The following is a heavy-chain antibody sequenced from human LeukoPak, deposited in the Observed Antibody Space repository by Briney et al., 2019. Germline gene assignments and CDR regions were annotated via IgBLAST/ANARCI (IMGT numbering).Heavy chain of an antibody. CDR1: GFIFSSYW. D-gene: IGHD5-18*01. J-gene: IGHJ4*02. Sequence: GGSLRLSCAASGFIFSSYWMNWVRQAPGKGLEWVANIKQDGSEKYYVDSVKGRFTISRDNAKNTLYLQMNSLRAEDTAVYYCARDGYSFGHDFDYWGQGTLVTVSS. CDR2: IKQDGSEK. CDR3: ARDGYSFGHDFDY. V-gene: IGHV3-7*01.